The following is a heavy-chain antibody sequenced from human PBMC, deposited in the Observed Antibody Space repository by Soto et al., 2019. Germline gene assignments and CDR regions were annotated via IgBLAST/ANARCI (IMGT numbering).Heavy chain of an antibody. CDR2: IYPGDSDT. V-gene: IGHV5-51*01. Sequence: GESLKICCKGSGYSFASHWVAWVRQMPEKGLEWIGTIYPGDSDTKYSSAFRGHVTISADTSASTAYLQWRSLEATDSAIYYCARYSGSYWHYLDFWGQGTLVTVSS. CDR1: GYSFASHW. J-gene: IGHJ4*02. CDR3: ARYSGSYWHYLDF. D-gene: IGHD1-26*01.